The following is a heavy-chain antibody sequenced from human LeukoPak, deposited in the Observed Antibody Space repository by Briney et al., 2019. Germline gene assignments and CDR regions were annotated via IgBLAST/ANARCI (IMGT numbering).Heavy chain of an antibody. CDR1: GFTLSSYA. Sequence: GGSLRLSCAASGFTLSSYAMSWVRRAPGKGLEWVSATSSSDAGKYYADSVRGRFTISRDNSRNTMYLQMNSLRVEDAAVYYCAKAPVTSCRGAFCYPFDSWGQGTLVTVSS. CDR2: TSSSDAGK. V-gene: IGHV3-23*01. CDR3: AKAPVTSCRGAFCYPFDS. J-gene: IGHJ4*02. D-gene: IGHD2-15*01.